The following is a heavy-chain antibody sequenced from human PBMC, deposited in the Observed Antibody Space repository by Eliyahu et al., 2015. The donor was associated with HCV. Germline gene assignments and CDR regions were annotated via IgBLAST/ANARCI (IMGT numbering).Heavy chain of an antibody. CDR1: GGSIXTYY. Sequence: QVQLQESGPGLVKPSXTLSLTCXVSGGSIXTYYWSWIRQPPGKGLEWIGYIHXSGSTNYNPSLKSRVTXSLDTSKNQFSLTLTSVTAADTAMXYCASGGGGIAVTGTGGWFDPWGQGTLATVSS. CDR2: IHXSGST. CDR3: ASGGGGIAVTGTGGWFDP. D-gene: IGHD6-19*01. V-gene: IGHV4-59*01. J-gene: IGHJ5*02.